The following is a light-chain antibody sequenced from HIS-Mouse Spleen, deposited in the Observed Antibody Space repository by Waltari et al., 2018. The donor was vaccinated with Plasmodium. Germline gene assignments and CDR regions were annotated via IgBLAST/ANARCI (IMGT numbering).Light chain of an antibody. CDR1: SSDVGGYNY. Sequence: QSALTQPRPGSGSPGQSVTISCSATSSDVGGYNYVSWYQQHPGQAPKLIIYDVSKRPSGVPDRFSGSKSGNTASLTISGLQAEDEADYYCCSYAGSYTYVFGTGTKVTVL. CDR3: CSYAGSYTYV. V-gene: IGLV2-11*01. CDR2: DVS. J-gene: IGLJ1*01.